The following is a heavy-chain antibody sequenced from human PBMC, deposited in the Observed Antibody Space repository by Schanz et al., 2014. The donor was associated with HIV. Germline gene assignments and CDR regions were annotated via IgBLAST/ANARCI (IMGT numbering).Heavy chain of an antibody. CDR2: ISHDGSKK. CDR1: GFSFDSFG. V-gene: IGHV3-30*03. CDR3: ARGFQGFDY. J-gene: IGHJ4*02. D-gene: IGHD3-10*01. Sequence: QEQLVESGGGVVQPGRSLRLSCVASGFSFDSFGMHWVRQAPGKGLEWVAVISHDGSKKYYTDSVKGRFTISRDNSKNTLYPQMNSLRAEDTSVYYCARGFQGFDYWGQGTLVTVSS.